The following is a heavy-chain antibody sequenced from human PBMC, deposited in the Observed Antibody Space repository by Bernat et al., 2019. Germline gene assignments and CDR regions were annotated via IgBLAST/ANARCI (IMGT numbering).Heavy chain of an antibody. J-gene: IGHJ4*02. Sequence: QVQLVQSGAEVKKPGASVKVSCKASGYTFTSHGISWVRQASGQGLEWMGWISAYNGNTNYAQKLQGRVTMTTDTSTSTAYMELRSLRSDDTAVYYCARDRYCSGGSCYFMRAYWGQGTLVTVSS. CDR2: ISAYNGNT. D-gene: IGHD2-15*01. V-gene: IGHV1-18*01. CDR1: GYTFTSHG. CDR3: ARDRYCSGGSCYFMRAY.